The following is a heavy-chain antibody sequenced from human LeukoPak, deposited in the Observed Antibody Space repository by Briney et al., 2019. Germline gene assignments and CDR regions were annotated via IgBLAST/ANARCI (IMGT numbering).Heavy chain of an antibody. J-gene: IGHJ4*02. V-gene: IGHV3-30*04. Sequence: QPGRSLRLSCAASGFTFNSYAMHWVRQAPGKGLEWVAVILYGGNNKYYADSVKGRFTISRDNSKNTLYLQMNSLRAEDTAVYYCAIGSGPLRHHRKHYFDYWGQGTLVTVSS. CDR1: GFTFNSYA. CDR3: AIGSGPLRHHRKHYFDY. CDR2: ILYGGNNK. D-gene: IGHD6-19*01.